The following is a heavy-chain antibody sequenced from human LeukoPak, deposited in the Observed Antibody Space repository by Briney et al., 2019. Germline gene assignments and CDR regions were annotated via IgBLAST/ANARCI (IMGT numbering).Heavy chain of an antibody. CDR3: ARVAGYSGYDYGADY. Sequence: GGSLRLSCAASGFTLSSYWMHWVRQAPGKGLVWVSRINSDGSSTSYADSLKGRFTISRDNAKNTLYLQMNSLRVEDTAVYYCARVAGYSGYDYGADYWGQGTLVTVSS. CDR1: GFTLSSYW. J-gene: IGHJ4*02. CDR2: INSDGSST. V-gene: IGHV3-74*01. D-gene: IGHD5-12*01.